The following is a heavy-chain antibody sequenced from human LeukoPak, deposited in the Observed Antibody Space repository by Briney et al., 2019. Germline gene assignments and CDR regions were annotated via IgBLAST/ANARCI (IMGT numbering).Heavy chain of an antibody. D-gene: IGHD2-2*01. CDR3: ARYCSSTSCPVGAFDI. CDR2: IIPIFGTA. J-gene: IGHJ3*02. Sequence: SVNVSCKASGGTFSSYAISWVRQAPGQGLEWMGGIIPIFGTANYAQKSQGRVTITTDESTSTAYMELSSLRSEDTAVYYCARYCSSTSCPVGAFDIWGQGTMVTVSS. CDR1: GGTFSSYA. V-gene: IGHV1-69*05.